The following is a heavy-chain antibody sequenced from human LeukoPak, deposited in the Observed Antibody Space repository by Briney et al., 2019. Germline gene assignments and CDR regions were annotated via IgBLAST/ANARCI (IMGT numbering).Heavy chain of an antibody. CDR2: IYSGGST. CDR1: GFIVRNYY. J-gene: IGHJ6*03. CDR3: ARVSCSGGSCYPPLLHYYYYYMDV. V-gene: IGHV3-53*01. D-gene: IGHD2-15*01. Sequence: GGSLRLSCAASGFIVRNYYLSWVRQAPGKGLEWVSVIYSGGSTYYADSVEGRFTISRDNSKNTLYLQMNSLRAEDTAVYYCARVSCSGGSCYPPLLHYYYYYMDVWGKGTTVTISS.